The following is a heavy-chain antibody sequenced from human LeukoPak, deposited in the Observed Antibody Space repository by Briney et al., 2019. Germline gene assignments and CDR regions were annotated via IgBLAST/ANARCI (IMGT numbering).Heavy chain of an antibody. J-gene: IGHJ6*02. CDR2: IYYSGST. CDR3: ARDSASFGGYYYYGMDV. CDR1: GGSISSGGYY. Sequence: SQTLSLTCTVSGGSISSGGYYWSWIRQHPGKGLEWIGYIYYSGSTYYNPSLKSRVTISVDTSKNQFSLKLSSVTAADTAVYYCARDSASFGGYYYYGMDVWGQGTTVTVYS. V-gene: IGHV4-31*03. D-gene: IGHD3-10*01.